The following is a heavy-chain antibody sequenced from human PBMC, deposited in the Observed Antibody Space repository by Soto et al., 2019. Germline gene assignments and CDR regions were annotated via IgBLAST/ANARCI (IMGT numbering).Heavy chain of an antibody. J-gene: IGHJ4*02. D-gene: IGHD3-3*01. CDR1: GGSFSGYY. CDR2: INHSGST. CDR3: ARMVSWSDYDVARPIDY. V-gene: IGHV4-34*01. Sequence: SETLSLTCAVYGGSFSGYYWSWIRQPPGKGLEWIGVINHSGSTNYNPSLKSQVTISVDTSKNQFSLKLSSVTAADTAVYYCARMVSWSDYDVARPIDYWGQGTPVTVSS.